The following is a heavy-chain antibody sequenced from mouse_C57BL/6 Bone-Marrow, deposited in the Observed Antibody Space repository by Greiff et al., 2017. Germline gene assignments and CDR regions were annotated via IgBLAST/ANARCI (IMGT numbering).Heavy chain of an antibody. CDR1: GFNIKDDY. Sequence: EVKLQQSGAELVRPGASVKLSCTASGFNIKDDYMHWVKQRPEQGLEWIGWIDPENGDTEYASKFQGKAPITADTSSNTAYLQLSSLTSEDTAVYYCTTYYYGSSYDFDYWGQGTTLTVSS. V-gene: IGHV14-4*01. J-gene: IGHJ2*01. D-gene: IGHD1-1*01. CDR3: TTYYYGSSYDFDY. CDR2: IDPENGDT.